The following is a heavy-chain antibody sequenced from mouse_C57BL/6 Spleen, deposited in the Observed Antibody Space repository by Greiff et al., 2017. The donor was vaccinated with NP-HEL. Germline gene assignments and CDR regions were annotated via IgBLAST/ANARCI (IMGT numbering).Heavy chain of an antibody. CDR1: GFTFSDYG. J-gene: IGHJ2*01. D-gene: IGHD2-1*01. V-gene: IGHV5-17*01. CDR3: ARQAALLYYFDY. Sequence: VQLQESGGGLVKPGGSLKLSCAASGFTFSDYGMHWVRQAPEKGLEWVAYISSGSSTIYYADTVKGRFTISRDNAKNTLFLQMTSLRSEDTAMYYCARQAALLYYFDYWGQGTTLTVSS. CDR2: ISSGSSTI.